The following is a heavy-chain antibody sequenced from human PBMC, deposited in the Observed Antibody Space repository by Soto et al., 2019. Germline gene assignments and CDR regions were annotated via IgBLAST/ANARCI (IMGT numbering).Heavy chain of an antibody. Sequence: PGGSLRLSCAASGFTFSSAWMSWVRQAPGKGLEWVGRIQGTPDGGTTGYAAPVQTRFTISRDDSKNTLYLQMNSLKTEDTGVYYCKTESGHCSSTICYLGQWGQGTLVTVSS. CDR3: KTESGHCSSTICYLGQ. CDR1: GFTFSSAW. D-gene: IGHD2-2*01. CDR2: IQGTPDGGTT. V-gene: IGHV3-15*01. J-gene: IGHJ4*02.